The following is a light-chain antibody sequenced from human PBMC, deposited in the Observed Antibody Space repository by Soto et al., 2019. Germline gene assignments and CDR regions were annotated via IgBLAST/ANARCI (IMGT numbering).Light chain of an antibody. J-gene: IGKJ5*01. CDR1: LSVRSN. V-gene: IGKV3D-15*01. Sequence: EIVLTQSPATLSLSPGERATLSCRASLSVRSNLAWYQQKPGQAPRLLIYGASTRATGISARFSGSGYGTEFTLTISSLQSEDFAVYYCQQYNNWPPITFGQGTRLEIK. CDR2: GAS. CDR3: QQYNNWPPIT.